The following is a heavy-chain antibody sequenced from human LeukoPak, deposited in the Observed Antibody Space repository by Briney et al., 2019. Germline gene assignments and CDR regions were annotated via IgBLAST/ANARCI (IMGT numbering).Heavy chain of an antibody. V-gene: IGHV1-18*01. CDR3: ARVHSSSWYEGFDY. D-gene: IGHD6-13*01. CDR2: ISAYNGNT. CDR1: GYAFTGYG. J-gene: IGHJ4*02. Sequence: GASVKVSCKASGYAFTGYGISWVRQAPGQGLEWMGWISAYNGNTDYAQKLQGRVTMTTDTSTSTAYMELRSLRSDDTAVYYCARVHSSSWYEGFDYWGQGTLVTVSS.